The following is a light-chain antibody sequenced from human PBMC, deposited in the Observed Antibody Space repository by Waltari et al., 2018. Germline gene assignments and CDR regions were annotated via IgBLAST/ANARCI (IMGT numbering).Light chain of an antibody. Sequence: QSALTQPAPVSGSPGQSLTISCTGTSRAVGGYHSVSWYQQHPGKAPKLMIYDVSKRPSGVSNRFSGSKSGNTASLTISGLQAEDEADYYCSSYTSSSTWVFGGGTKLTVL. J-gene: IGLJ3*02. CDR2: DVS. V-gene: IGLV2-14*01. CDR1: SRAVGGYHS. CDR3: SSYTSSSTWV.